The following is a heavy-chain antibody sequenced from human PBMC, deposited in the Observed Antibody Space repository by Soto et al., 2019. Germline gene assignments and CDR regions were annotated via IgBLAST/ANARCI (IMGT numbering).Heavy chain of an antibody. J-gene: IGHJ4*02. CDR2: INAGNGNT. D-gene: IGHD6-19*01. CDR3: ARAVAVPADFDY. V-gene: IGHV1-3*01. CDR1: GYTFTSDA. Sequence: ASVKVSCKASGYTFTSDAMHWVRQAPGQRLEWMGWINAGNGNTKYSQKFQGRVTITRDTSASTAYMELSSLRSEDTAVYYCARAVAVPADFDYWGQGTLVTVS.